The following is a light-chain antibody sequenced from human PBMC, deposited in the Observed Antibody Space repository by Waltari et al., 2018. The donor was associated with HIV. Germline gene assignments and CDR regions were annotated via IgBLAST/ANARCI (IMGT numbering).Light chain of an antibody. J-gene: IGLJ1*01. V-gene: IGLV2-8*01. CDR2: EVS. CDR1: RSNLGASNH. CDR3: SSYAGINNPYV. Sequence: QSVLTQPPPPSGSPGHPLTISCTVSRSNLGASNHVPCYQHHPGKAPKLLIFEVSRRPSGVPDRFSGSKSGNTASLTVSGLQAEDEADYYCSSYAGINNPYVFGTGTKVTVL.